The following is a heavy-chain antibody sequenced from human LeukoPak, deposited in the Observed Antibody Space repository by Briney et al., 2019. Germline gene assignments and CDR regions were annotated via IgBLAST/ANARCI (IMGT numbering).Heavy chain of an antibody. D-gene: IGHD3-10*01. CDR1: GYTFTGYY. Sequence: ASVKVSCKASGYTFTGYYMHWVRQAPGQGLEWMGWINPNSGYTNYAQKFQGRVTMTRDTSISTAYMELSRLRSDDTAVYYCARARHRWFGSPVAYWGQATLATVSS. V-gene: IGHV1-2*02. CDR2: INPNSGYT. CDR3: ARARHRWFGSPVAY. J-gene: IGHJ1*01.